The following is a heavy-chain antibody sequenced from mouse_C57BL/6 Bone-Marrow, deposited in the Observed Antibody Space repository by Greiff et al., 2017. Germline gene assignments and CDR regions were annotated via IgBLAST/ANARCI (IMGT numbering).Heavy chain of an antibody. V-gene: IGHV5-4*01. CDR2: ISDGGSYT. D-gene: IGHD2-2*01. Sequence: EVKLVESGGGLVKPGGSLKLSCAASGFTFSSYAMSWVRQTPEKRLEWVATISDGGSYTYYPDNVKGRFTISRDNAKNNLYLQMSQLKSEDTAMYYCARDNYGYDEGYWYFDVWGTGTTVTVSS. J-gene: IGHJ1*03. CDR1: GFTFSSYA. CDR3: ARDNYGYDEGYWYFDV.